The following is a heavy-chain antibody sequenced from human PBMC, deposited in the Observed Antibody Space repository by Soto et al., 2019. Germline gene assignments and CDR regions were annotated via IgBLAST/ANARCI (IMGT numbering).Heavy chain of an antibody. CDR1: GFTVSSNY. CDR2: IYSGGST. CDR3: ARVTVGVSSGWYISSFDY. D-gene: IGHD6-19*01. J-gene: IGHJ4*02. V-gene: IGHV3-53*02. Sequence: EVQLVETGGGLIQPGGSLRLSCAASGFTVSSNYMSWVRQAPGKGLEWVSVIYSGGSTYYADSVKGRFTISRDNSKNTLYLQMNSLRAEDTAVYYCARVTVGVSSGWYISSFDYWGQGTLVTVSS.